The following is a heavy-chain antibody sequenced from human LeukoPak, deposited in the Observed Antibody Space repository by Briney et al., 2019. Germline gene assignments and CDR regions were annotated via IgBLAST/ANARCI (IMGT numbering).Heavy chain of an antibody. CDR3: AKVGEYGSGSYLAFDY. V-gene: IGHV3-53*01. CDR2: IYSGGST. J-gene: IGHJ4*02. CDR1: GFTVSSNY. D-gene: IGHD3-10*01. Sequence: GGSLRLSCAASGFTVSSNYMSWVRQAPGKGLEWVSVIYSGGSTYYADSVKGRFTISRDNSKNTLYLQMNSLRAEDTAVYYCAKVGEYGSGSYLAFDYWGQGTLVTVSS.